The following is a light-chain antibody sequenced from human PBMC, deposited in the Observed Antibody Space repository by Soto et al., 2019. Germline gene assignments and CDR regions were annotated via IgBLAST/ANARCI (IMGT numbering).Light chain of an antibody. CDR2: HAS. CDR1: QDIGVW. Sequence: DIQMTQSPSTLSASVGDRVTITCRASQDIGVWLAWYQQKPGIVPKLLIFHASTLRPGVPSRFSGSGSGTEFTLSISSLPPDDFATYYCQLYSAYPYTFGQGTKLEIK. J-gene: IGKJ2*01. CDR3: QLYSAYPYT. V-gene: IGKV1-5*01.